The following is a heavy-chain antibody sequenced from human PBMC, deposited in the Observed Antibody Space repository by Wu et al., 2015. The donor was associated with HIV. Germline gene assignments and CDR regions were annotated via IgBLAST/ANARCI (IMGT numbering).Heavy chain of an antibody. CDR1: GGTFSSYA. CDR2: IIPIFGTA. J-gene: IGHJ6*03. Sequence: QVQLVQSGAEVKKPGSSVKVSCKASGGTFSSYAISWVRQAPGQGLEWMGGIIPIFGTANYAQKFQGRVTITADESTSTAYSGAEQPEIWRTRPLYYCASPFLQYVPARPKTDYYYYMDVVGTNGTTVTVS. V-gene: IGHV1-69*12. CDR3: ASPFLQYVPARPKTDYYYYMDV. D-gene: IGHD2-2*01.